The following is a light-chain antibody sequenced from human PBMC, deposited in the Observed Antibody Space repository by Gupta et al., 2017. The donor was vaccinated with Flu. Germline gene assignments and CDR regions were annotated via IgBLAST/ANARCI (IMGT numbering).Light chain of an antibody. CDR2: GAS. Sequence: DIVLTQSPGTLPLSPGVSAPFPCRASPSGISYYLAWYQQKPGQAPRLLIYGASSIATGIPYRFSGSGSGTDFTLTISRVQPEDFALYYCRQYKSYPHTFGQGTKLEIK. V-gene: IGKV3-20*01. CDR3: RQYKSYPHT. CDR1: PSGISYY. J-gene: IGKJ2*01.